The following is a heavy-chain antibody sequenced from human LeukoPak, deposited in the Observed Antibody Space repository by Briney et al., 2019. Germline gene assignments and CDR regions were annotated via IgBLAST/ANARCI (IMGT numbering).Heavy chain of an antibody. J-gene: IGHJ4*02. Sequence: PSETLSLTCTVSGGSISSGGYYWSWIRQHPWKGLEWIGYIYYSGSTYYNPSLKSRVTISVDTSKNQFSLKLSSVTAADTAVYYCARDYYDSSGYHLLGYWGQGTLVTVSS. CDR1: GGSISSGGYY. CDR2: IYYSGST. V-gene: IGHV4-31*03. D-gene: IGHD3-22*01. CDR3: ARDYYDSSGYHLLGY.